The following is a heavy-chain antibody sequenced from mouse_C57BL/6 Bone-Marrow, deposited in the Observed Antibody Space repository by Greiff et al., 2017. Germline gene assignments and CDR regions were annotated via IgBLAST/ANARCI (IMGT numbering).Heavy chain of an antibody. D-gene: IGHD2-4*01. V-gene: IGHV14-2*01. Sequence: EVQLQQSGAELVKPGASVKLSCTASGFNIKDYYMHWVKQRTEQGLEWIGRIDPEDGATKYAPKFQGKATITADTSSNTAYLQLSSLTSEDTAVYYCARRDYDVVPWFAYWGQGTLVTVSA. CDR1: GFNIKDYY. J-gene: IGHJ3*01. CDR2: IDPEDGAT. CDR3: ARRDYDVVPWFAY.